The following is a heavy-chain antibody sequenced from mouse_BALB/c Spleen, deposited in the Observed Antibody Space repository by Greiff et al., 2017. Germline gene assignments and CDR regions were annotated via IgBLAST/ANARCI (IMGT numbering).Heavy chain of an antibody. J-gene: IGHJ4*01. D-gene: IGHD2-14*01. CDR2: INSNGGST. CDR3: AREDRDYYAMDY. Sequence: DVHLVESGGGLVQPGGSLKLSCAASGFTFSSYGMSWVRQTPDKRLELVATINSNGGSTYYPDSVKGRFTISRDNPKNTLFLQMTSLRSEDTAMYYCAREDRDYYAMDYWGQGTSVTVSS. CDR1: GFTFSSYG. V-gene: IGHV5-6-3*01.